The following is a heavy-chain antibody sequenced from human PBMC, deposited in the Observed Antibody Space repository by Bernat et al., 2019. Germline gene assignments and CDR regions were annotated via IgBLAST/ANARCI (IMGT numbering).Heavy chain of an antibody. Sequence: EVQLVESGGGLVQPGGSLRLSCAASGFTFSSYAMSWVRQAPGKGLEWVSAISGSGGSTYYADSVKCRFTIYRDKSKNTLYLQMNSRRAEDTAVYYCAKEGSPSPYYYDSSGTFDYWGQGTLVTVSS. CDR1: GFTFSSYA. CDR2: ISGSGGST. J-gene: IGHJ4*02. V-gene: IGHV3-23*04. CDR3: AKEGSPSPYYYDSSGTFDY. D-gene: IGHD3-22*01.